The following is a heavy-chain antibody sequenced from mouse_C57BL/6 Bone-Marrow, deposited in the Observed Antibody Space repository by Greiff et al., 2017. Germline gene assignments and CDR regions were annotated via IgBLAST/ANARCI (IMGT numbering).Heavy chain of an antibody. CDR1: GYTFTSYW. J-gene: IGHJ1*03. CDR2: IHPNSGST. Sequence: QVQLQQPGAELVKPGASVKLSCKASGYTFTSYWMHWVKQRPGQGLEWIGMIHPNSGSTNYNEKFKSKATLTVDKSSSTAYMQLSSLTSEDSAVYYCARWGYYGSSYDWYVDVWGTGTTVTVSS. D-gene: IGHD1-1*01. V-gene: IGHV1-64*01. CDR3: ARWGYYGSSYDWYVDV.